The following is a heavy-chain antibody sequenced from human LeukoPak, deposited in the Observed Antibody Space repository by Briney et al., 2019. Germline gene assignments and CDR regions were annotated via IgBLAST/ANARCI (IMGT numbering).Heavy chain of an antibody. D-gene: IGHD2-2*01. V-gene: IGHV4-4*07. CDR3: AREAQLLPFDY. CDR1: GGSISNYY. Sequence: SETLSLTCTVSGGSISNYYWSWIRQPAGKGLERIGRLYTSGSTNYNPSLKSRVTMSLGTSKNQFSLKLTSVTAADTAMYYCAREAQLLPFDYWGQGTLVTVSS. CDR2: LYTSGST. J-gene: IGHJ4*02.